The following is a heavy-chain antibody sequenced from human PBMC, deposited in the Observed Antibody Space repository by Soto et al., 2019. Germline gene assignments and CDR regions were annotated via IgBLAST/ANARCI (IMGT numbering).Heavy chain of an antibody. CDR1: GYSFTSYW. V-gene: IGHV5-51*01. D-gene: IGHD3-9*01. CDR2: IYPGDSDT. J-gene: IGHJ4*02. Sequence: GESLKISCKGSGYSFTSYWIGWVRQMPGKGLEWMGIIYPGDSDTRYSPSFQGQVTISADKSISTAYLQWSSLKASDTAMYYCARSDYDILTGYFNRFDYWGKGPLVTVSS. CDR3: ARSDYDILTGYFNRFDY.